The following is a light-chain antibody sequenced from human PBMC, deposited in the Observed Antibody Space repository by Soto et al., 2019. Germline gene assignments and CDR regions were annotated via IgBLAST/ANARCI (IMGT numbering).Light chain of an antibody. Sequence: QSALTQPRSVSGSPGQSVTISCTGTSSDVGTYNYVSWYQQQPGKAPKLLIYDVNKRPSGVPDRFSGSKSGNTASLTISGLQAEDEADYYCCSYAGTYTDVFGTGTKLTVL. CDR3: CSYAGTYTDV. CDR2: DVN. V-gene: IGLV2-11*01. CDR1: SSDVGTYNY. J-gene: IGLJ1*01.